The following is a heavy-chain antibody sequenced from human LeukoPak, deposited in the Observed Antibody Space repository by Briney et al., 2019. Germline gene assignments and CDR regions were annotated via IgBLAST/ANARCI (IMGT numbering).Heavy chain of an antibody. Sequence: ASVKVSCKASGCTFTSYYMHWVRQAPGQGLEWMGIINPSGGSTSYAQKFQGRVTMTRDTSTSTVYMELSSLRSEDTAVYYCAREPSDPTAGTFFWFDPWGQGTLVTVSS. CDR1: GCTFTSYY. V-gene: IGHV1-46*01. CDR2: INPSGGST. D-gene: IGHD6-13*01. CDR3: AREPSDPTAGTFFWFDP. J-gene: IGHJ5*02.